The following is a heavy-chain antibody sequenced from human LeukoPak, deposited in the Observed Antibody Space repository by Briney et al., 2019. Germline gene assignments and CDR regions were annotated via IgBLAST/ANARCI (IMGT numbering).Heavy chain of an antibody. V-gene: IGHV4-59*01. J-gene: IGHJ4*02. D-gene: IGHD2-21*02. CDR2: IYYGGST. CDR1: GGAISSYY. Sequence: ASETLSLTCTVSGGAISSYYWSWIRQPPGKELEWIGYIYYGGSTNYNPSLKSRVTISVDTSKNQFSLKLNSVTAADTAVYYCARDRGGYCGGDCYSVFDYWGREPWSPSPQ. CDR3: ARDRGGYCGGDCYSVFDY.